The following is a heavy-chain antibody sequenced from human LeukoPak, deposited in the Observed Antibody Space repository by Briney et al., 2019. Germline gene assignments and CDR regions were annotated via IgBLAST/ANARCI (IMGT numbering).Heavy chain of an antibody. J-gene: IGHJ4*02. Sequence: GGSLRLSCSASGFTFTSSAMHWVRQAPGKGLEGVSGIASGGGTYYAESVKGRFTISGDKSKNTLYLQMNSLRAEDTAVYYCANRIGGATFYWGQGTLVTVSS. D-gene: IGHD1-26*01. CDR2: IASGGGT. CDR1: GFTFTSSA. V-gene: IGHV3-23*01. CDR3: ANRIGGATFY.